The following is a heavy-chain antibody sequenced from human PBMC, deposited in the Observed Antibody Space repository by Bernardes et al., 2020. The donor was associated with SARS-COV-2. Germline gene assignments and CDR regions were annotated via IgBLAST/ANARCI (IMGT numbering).Heavy chain of an antibody. CDR2: ISYEGSIQ. J-gene: IGHJ6*02. CDR1: GFTVNHFG. Sequence: GSLSPSCEASGFTVNHFGMHWVRPAPGKGLEWVAVISYEGSIQHYADSVKGRFTISRDSSKNTVYLQMNTLRPEDTAVYYCAKEKRGGYYGMDVWGQGTTVTVSS. V-gene: IGHV3-30*18. D-gene: IGHD3-16*01. CDR3: AKEKRGGYYGMDV.